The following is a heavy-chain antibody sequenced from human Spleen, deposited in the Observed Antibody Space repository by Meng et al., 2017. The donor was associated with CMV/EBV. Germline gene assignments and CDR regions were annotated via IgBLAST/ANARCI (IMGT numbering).Heavy chain of an antibody. V-gene: IGHV1-18*01. D-gene: IGHD6-13*01. CDR1: GYTFTSYA. Sequence: VQLVQSGPEVKKLGASVKVSCKASGYTFTSYAISWVRQAPGQGLEWMGWISAYNGNTLYAQKVQGRVTMTTDTSTSRAYMELRSLRSDDTAVYYCARDQQLIPAEYFQHWGPGTLVTVYS. J-gene: IGHJ1*01. CDR3: ARDQQLIPAEYFQH. CDR2: ISAYNGNT.